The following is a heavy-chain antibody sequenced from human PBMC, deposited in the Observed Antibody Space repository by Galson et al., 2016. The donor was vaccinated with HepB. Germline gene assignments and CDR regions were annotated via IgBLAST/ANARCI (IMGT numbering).Heavy chain of an antibody. Sequence: SLRLSCAASGFTFSKAWMSWVRQAPGKGLEWVGRIKSKSDGGTTDYAAPLKGRFTISRDDSQNILSQQMNSLKTEDTAVYYFNADQGRYFDLYNWFDPWGQGTLVTVPS. V-gene: IGHV3-15*01. J-gene: IGHJ5*02. CDR3: NADQGRYFDLYNWFDP. CDR2: IKSKSDGGTT. CDR1: GFTFSKAW. D-gene: IGHD3-9*01.